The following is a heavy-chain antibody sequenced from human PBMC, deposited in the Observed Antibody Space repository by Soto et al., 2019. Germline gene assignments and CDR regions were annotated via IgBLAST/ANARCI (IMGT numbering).Heavy chain of an antibody. J-gene: IGHJ5*02. CDR2: VNPSSGNT. CDR3: ARDSMYIWIEH. D-gene: IGHD1-20*01. CDR1: GYTFTTYD. V-gene: IGHV1-8*01. Sequence: QVQLVQSGAEVKRPGASVKVSCEASGYTFTTYDINWVRQASGQGLEWMGCVNPSSGNTVYAQKFHGRVTMTRDTSISTAYMALSGLRSDYAATYYCARDSMYIWIEHWGQGTLVTVAS.